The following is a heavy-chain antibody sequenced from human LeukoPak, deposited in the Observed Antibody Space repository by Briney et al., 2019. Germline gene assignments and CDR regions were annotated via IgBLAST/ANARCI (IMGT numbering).Heavy chain of an antibody. CDR2: ISGIAGST. J-gene: IGHJ1*01. CDR3: AKEIYGDATGGRFQH. V-gene: IGHV3-23*01. Sequence: GGSLRLSCAASGFTFSSYAMSWVRQAPGKGLEWVSVISGIAGSTNYADSVKGRFTISRDNSKNTLYLQMNSLRAEDTAVYYCAKEIYGDATGGRFQHWGQGTLVTVSS. D-gene: IGHD4/OR15-4a*01. CDR1: GFTFSSYA.